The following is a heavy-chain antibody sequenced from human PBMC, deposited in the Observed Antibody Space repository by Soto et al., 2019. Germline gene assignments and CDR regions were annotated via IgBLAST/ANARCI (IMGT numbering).Heavy chain of an antibody. CDR2: IIPIYDSP. CDR1: GDTFNNYA. CDR3: AASTFLSGVSGYFHLDF. D-gene: IGHD3-3*01. J-gene: IGHJ4*02. V-gene: IGHV1-69*06. Sequence: SVKVSCKASGDTFNNYAISWVRQAPGQGLQWMGGIIPIYDSPSYAQGSHNRVTITADRFTSTAHLELNGLTSEGTAVYYCAASTFLSGVSGYFHLDFWGQGTLVTAPQ.